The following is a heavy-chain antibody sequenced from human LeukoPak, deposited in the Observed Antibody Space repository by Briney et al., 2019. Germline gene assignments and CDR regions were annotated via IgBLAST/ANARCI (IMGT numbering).Heavy chain of an antibody. CDR2: INEDGSEK. V-gene: IGHV3-7*03. CDR1: GFTFSTYW. CDR3: ARDRGDTFDP. D-gene: IGHD4-17*01. Sequence: GGSLRPSCAASGFTFSTYWMSWVRQAPGKGLEWVANINEDGSEKYYVDSVKGRFTISRDNAKNLLYLQMNSLRAEDTAVYYCARDRGDTFDPWGQGTLVTVSS. J-gene: IGHJ5*02.